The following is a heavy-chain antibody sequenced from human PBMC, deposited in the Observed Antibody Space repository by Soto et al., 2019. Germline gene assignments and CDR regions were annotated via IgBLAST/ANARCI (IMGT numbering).Heavy chain of an antibody. J-gene: IGHJ6*02. Sequence: SETLSLTCTVSGGSISSYYWSWIRQPPGKGLEWIGYIYYSGSTNYNPSLKSRVTISVDTSKNQFSLKLSSVTAADTAVYYCASGSSGVYYYGMDVWARGTTVTVSS. V-gene: IGHV4-59*12. CDR2: IYYSGST. D-gene: IGHD6-25*01. CDR1: GGSISSYY. CDR3: ASGSSGVYYYGMDV.